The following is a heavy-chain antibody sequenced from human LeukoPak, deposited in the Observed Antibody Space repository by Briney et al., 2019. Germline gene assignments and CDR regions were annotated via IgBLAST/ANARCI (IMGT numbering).Heavy chain of an antibody. CDR3: AREYILTRYYGDY. CDR1: GYPFNNYD. J-gene: IGHJ4*02. Sequence: GASVTVSFKGSGYPFNNYDINWVGQATGQGLEGMGWMNPHSGKTGYAQNFQGRVTMTRDTSISTAYMELSSLRSDDTAVYYCAREYILTRYYGDYWGQGTLVTVSS. V-gene: IGHV1-8*01. D-gene: IGHD3-9*01. CDR2: MNPHSGKT.